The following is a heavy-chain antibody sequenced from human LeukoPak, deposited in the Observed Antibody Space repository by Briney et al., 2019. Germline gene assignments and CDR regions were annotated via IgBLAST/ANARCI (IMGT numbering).Heavy chain of an antibody. CDR2: INGDGTTT. J-gene: IGHJ2*01. D-gene: IGHD5-24*01. Sequence: GGSLRLSCSASGFIFSRYWMYWVRQAPGKGLEWVSHINGDGTTTNYADFVKGRFTIARDNAKNTLYLQMNSLRAEDTALYYCTRRAARWQFDLWGRGTLLTVSS. CDR3: TRRAARWQFDL. CDR1: GFIFSRYW. V-gene: IGHV3-74*01.